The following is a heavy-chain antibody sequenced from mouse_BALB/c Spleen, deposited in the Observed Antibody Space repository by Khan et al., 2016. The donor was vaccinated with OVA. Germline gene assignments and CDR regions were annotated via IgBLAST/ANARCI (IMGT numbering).Heavy chain of an antibody. CDR2: LWAGGRT. V-gene: IGHV2-9*02. D-gene: IGHD1-3*01. CDR3: AKLEDI. Sequence: QVKLMDSGPGLVAPSQTLSITCTVSGFSLTSYGVPWFRRPQGKGLVGWVVLWAGGRTNYNSALMSRLSISKDNSKSQVFLKMNSLQTDDTAMYYCAKLEDIWGQGTTLTVSS. J-gene: IGHJ2*01. CDR1: GFSLTSYG.